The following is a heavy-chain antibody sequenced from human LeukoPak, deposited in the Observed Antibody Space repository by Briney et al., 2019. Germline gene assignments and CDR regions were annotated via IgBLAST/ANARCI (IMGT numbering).Heavy chain of an antibody. Sequence: GGSLRLSCAASGFTFSSYATHWVRQAPGKGLEWVAVISYDGSNKYYADSVKGRFTISRDNSKNTLYLQMNSLRAEDTAVYYCARDGGGGIAVAGTPFDYWGQGTLVTVPS. CDR3: ARDGGGGIAVAGTPFDY. CDR1: GFTFSSYA. D-gene: IGHD6-19*01. V-gene: IGHV3-30-3*01. J-gene: IGHJ4*02. CDR2: ISYDGSNK.